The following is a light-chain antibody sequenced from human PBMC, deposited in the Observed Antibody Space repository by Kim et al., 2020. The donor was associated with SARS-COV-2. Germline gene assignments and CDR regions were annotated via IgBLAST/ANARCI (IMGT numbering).Light chain of an antibody. Sequence: SGAPDQTSRITCSRDKLLDKAACWHQQKPGQSPVLVIYQDSNRPSGIPERFSCSNSGNTATLTISGTQALDDADYYCQACDSSTLVFGGGTQLTVL. CDR1: KLLDKA. CDR3: QACDSSTLV. CDR2: QDS. J-gene: IGLJ2*01. V-gene: IGLV3-1*01.